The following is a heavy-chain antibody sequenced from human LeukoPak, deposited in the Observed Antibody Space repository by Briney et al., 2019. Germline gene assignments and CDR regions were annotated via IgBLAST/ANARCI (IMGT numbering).Heavy chain of an antibody. CDR1: GFSFNSYR. Sequence: PGGSLRLSCAASGFSFNSYRMTWVRQAPGRGLEWVANINPAGSDTYYVDPVKGRFTISRDNAKNLVYLQMNSLGVEDTAVYSCGRFGYVAAVDLWGQGTLVTVSS. V-gene: IGHV3-7*01. CDR3: GRFGYVAAVDL. CDR2: INPAGSDT. D-gene: IGHD3-10*01. J-gene: IGHJ4*02.